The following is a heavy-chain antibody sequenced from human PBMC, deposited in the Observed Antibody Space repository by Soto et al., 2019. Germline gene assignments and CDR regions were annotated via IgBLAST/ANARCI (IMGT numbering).Heavy chain of an antibody. CDR1: GFTFRSFT. CDR2: ISSNSAYI. CDR3: TRDASRDSSARGWFDP. V-gene: IGHV3-21*01. Sequence: GSLRLSCAASGFTFRSFTMNWVRQAPGKGLEWVSTISSNSAYIYYTDALRGRFTISRDNAKDSLHLQMNSLRAEDTAVYYCTRDASRDSSARGWFDPWGPGTLVTVSS. D-gene: IGHD6-13*01. J-gene: IGHJ5*02.